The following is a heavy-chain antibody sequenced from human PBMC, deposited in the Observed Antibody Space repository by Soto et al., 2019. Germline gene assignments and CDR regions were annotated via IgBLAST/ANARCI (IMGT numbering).Heavy chain of an antibody. CDR2: IYYSGST. V-gene: IGHV4-31*03. J-gene: IGHJ4*02. CDR3: ARSAPKFRGNFDY. Sequence: SETLSLTCTVSGGSISSGGYYWSWIRQHPGKGLEWIGYIYYSGSTYYNPSLKSRVSISVDTSKNQFSLKLSSVTAADTAVYYCARSAPKFRGNFDYWGQGTLVTVSS. CDR1: GGSISSGGYY. D-gene: IGHD3-10*01.